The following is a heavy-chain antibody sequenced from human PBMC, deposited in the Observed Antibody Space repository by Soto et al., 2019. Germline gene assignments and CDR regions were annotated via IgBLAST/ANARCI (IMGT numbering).Heavy chain of an antibody. CDR2: IIPIFGTP. CDR3: AYSANHRYFFDS. Sequence: QVQLVQSGAEVKKPGSSVKVSCKASGGSFRSYAVNWVRQAPGQGLECLGGIIPIFGTPNYAQKFHGRVSIPADESTSTVYMDLINLTSEDTAVYYCAYSANHRYFFDSWGQGTLVTVSS. D-gene: IGHD5-18*01. V-gene: IGHV1-69*12. CDR1: GGSFRSYA. J-gene: IGHJ5*01.